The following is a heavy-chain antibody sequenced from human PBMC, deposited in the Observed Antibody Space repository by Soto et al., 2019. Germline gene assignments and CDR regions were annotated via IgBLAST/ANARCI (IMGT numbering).Heavy chain of an antibody. V-gene: IGHV4-59*01. Sequence: PSETLSLTCTVSGGSISSYYWSWIRQPPGKGLEWIGYIYYSGSTNYNPSLKSRATISVDTSKNQFSLKLSSVTAADTAVYYCARAESELYGDYGFDYWGQGTLVTVSS. J-gene: IGHJ4*02. CDR2: IYYSGST. D-gene: IGHD4-17*01. CDR3: ARAESELYGDYGFDY. CDR1: GGSISSYY.